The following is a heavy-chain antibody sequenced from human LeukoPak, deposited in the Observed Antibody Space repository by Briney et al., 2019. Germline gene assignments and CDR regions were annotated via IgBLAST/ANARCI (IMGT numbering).Heavy chain of an antibody. V-gene: IGHV3-23*01. CDR3: ARGKVGGLVDLFDP. Sequence: GGSLRLSCAASGFTFSAYAMMWVRQAPGKGLEWVSSIVATYEGTFYADSVQGRFIISRDNSESTVYLQMNSLRAEDTAVYYCARGKVGGLVDLFDPWGQGTLVTDSS. J-gene: IGHJ5*02. CDR2: IVATYEGT. D-gene: IGHD3/OR15-3a*01. CDR1: GFTFSAYA.